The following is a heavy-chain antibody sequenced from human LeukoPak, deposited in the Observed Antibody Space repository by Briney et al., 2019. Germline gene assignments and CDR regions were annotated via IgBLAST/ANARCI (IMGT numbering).Heavy chain of an antibody. V-gene: IGHV3-23*01. Sequence: PGGSLRLSCAASGFSFNNYAMSWVRQAPGKGLEWVSAISGSGGSTYYADSVKGRFTISRDNSKNTLYLQMNSLRAEDTAVYYCAKDSGWYFGYWGQGTLVTVSS. CDR3: AKDSGWYFGY. CDR2: ISGSGGST. D-gene: IGHD6-19*01. J-gene: IGHJ4*02. CDR1: GFSFNNYA.